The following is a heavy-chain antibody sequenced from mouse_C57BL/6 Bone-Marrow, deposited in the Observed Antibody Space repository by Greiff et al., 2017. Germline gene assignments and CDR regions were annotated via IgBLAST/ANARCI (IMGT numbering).Heavy chain of an antibody. Sequence: QVQLQQPGAELVRPGSSVKLSCKASGYTFTSYWMHWVKQRPIQGLEWIGNIDPSDSETHYNQKFKDKATLTVDKSSSPAYMKLSRLTSEDSAVYYCAKISHYFGSSYEGFAYWGQGTLVTVSA. CDR3: AKISHYFGSSYEGFAY. J-gene: IGHJ3*01. CDR2: IDPSDSET. D-gene: IGHD1-1*01. CDR1: GYTFTSYW. V-gene: IGHV1-52*01.